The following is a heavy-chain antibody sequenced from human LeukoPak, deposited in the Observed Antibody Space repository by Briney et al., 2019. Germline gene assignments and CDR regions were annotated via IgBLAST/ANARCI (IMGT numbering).Heavy chain of an antibody. CDR3: ARDHSSGWYSDYFDY. CDR2: IWYDGSNK. CDR1: GFTFSSYG. Sequence: PGGSLRLSCAASGFTFSSYGMHWVRQAPGKGLEWVAVIWYDGSNKYYADSVKGRFTISRDNSKHTLYLQMNSLRAEDTAVYYCARDHSSGWYSDYFDYWGQGTLVTVSS. V-gene: IGHV3-33*01. D-gene: IGHD6-19*01. J-gene: IGHJ4*02.